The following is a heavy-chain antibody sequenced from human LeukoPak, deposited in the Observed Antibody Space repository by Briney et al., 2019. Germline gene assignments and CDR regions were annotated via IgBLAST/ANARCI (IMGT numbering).Heavy chain of an antibody. CDR2: ITWHGRST. V-gene: IGHV3-9*01. CDR1: GFILDDFS. D-gene: IGHD6-13*01. CDR3: TKATTRRVPAATIDS. Sequence: PGRSLRLSCAASGFILDDFSMFWVRQVPGKGLEWVSSITWHGRSTAYADSVRGRFTISRDNAKYSLYLQMNSLRPEDTAFYYCTKATTRRVPAATIDSWGQGTLVTVSS. J-gene: IGHJ4*02.